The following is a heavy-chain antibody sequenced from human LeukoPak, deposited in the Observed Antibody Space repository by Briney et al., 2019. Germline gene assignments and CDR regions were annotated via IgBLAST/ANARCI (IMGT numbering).Heavy chain of an antibody. D-gene: IGHD4-17*01. CDR3: ARAHYGDYWNAMDV. Sequence: PGGSLRLSCTASGCTFADYGRSWVRQAPGKGLEWVCGINWNGGSTGHADSVKGRFTIFRDDAKNSLSLQMNSMRSYDTALYHCARAHYGDYWNAMDVWGQGTTVTVSS. CDR1: GCTFADYG. CDR2: INWNGGST. J-gene: IGHJ6*02. V-gene: IGHV3-20*01.